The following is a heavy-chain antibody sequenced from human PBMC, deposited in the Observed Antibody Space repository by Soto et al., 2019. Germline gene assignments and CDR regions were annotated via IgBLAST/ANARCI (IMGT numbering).Heavy chain of an antibody. J-gene: IGHJ6*03. V-gene: IGHV3-11*01. CDR1: GFTFSDYQ. Sequence: QVHLGESGGGLVKPGVSVRLCWAASGFTFSDYQMRVIRQALGKGLECVSYIGSSGLSVYYEDSVKGRFTISRDNANNSLYLQINTPRAEDSTVYYWARDLTQLLSHNYYYYYFDDWGKGTTVSVSS. D-gene: IGHD2-2*01. CDR2: IGSSGLSV. CDR3: ARDLTQLLSHNYYYYYFDD.